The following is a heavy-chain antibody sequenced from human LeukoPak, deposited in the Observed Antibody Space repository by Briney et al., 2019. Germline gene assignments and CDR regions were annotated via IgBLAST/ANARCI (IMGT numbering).Heavy chain of an antibody. CDR3: ARQDEAGTLDY. V-gene: IGHV4-39*01. Sequence: SVTLSLTCTVSGGSISSSSYYWGWIRQPPGKGLEWIGSIYYSGSTYYNPSLKSRVTISVDTSKNQFSLKLSSVTAADTAVYYCARQDEAGTLDYWGQGTLVTVSS. D-gene: IGHD6-19*01. J-gene: IGHJ4*02. CDR2: IYYSGST. CDR1: GGSISSSSYY.